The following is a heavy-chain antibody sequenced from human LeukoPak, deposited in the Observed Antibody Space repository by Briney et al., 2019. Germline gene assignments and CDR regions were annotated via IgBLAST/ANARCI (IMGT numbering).Heavy chain of an antibody. CDR2: IIPIFGTA. CDR3: ALQVHYYYMDV. V-gene: IGHV1-69*05. Sequence: EASVKVSCKASGGTFSSYAISCVRQAPGQGLEWMGGIIPIFGTANYAQKFQGRVTITTDESTSTAYMELSSLRSEDTAVYYCALQVHYYYMDVWGKGTTVTVSS. J-gene: IGHJ6*03. CDR1: GGTFSSYA.